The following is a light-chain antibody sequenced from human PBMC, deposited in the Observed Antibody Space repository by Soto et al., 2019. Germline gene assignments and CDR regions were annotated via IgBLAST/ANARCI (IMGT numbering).Light chain of an antibody. CDR2: LNSDDSH. J-gene: IGLJ3*02. CDR1: SGHSSYA. Sequence: QLVLTQSPSASASLGASVKLTCTLSSGHSSYAIAWHQQQPEKGPRYLMKLNSDDSHTKGDGIPDRFSGSSSGAGRYLTISSLQSEDEADYYCQTWGTGMGVFGGGTKLTVL. V-gene: IGLV4-69*01. CDR3: QTWGTGMGV.